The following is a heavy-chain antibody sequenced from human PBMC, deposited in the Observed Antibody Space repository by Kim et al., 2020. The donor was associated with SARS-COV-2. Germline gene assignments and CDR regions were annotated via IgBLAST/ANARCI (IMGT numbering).Heavy chain of an antibody. J-gene: IGHJ5*02. CDR3: ARGVSSAWTLRAWFDP. CDR1: GASISSSSC. D-gene: IGHD3-22*01. V-gene: IGHV4-4*02. Sequence: SETLSLTCVVSGASISSSSCWSWVRQPPGKGLEWIGEVDHSGTTSYNVSLKNRVSILVDKSKNQFSLRLTSVSAADTAVYYCARGVSSAWTLRAWFDPWGQGTLVTV. CDR2: VDHSGTT.